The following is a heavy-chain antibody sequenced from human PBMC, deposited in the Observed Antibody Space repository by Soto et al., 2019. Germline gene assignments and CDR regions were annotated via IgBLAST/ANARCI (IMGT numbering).Heavy chain of an antibody. D-gene: IGHD4-17*01. Sequence: SETLSLPRTSAGGSVTSDEDYWSWIRQSPGKGLEWIGYISNSGSTAYNPSLKTRLSMSGDRSKNQLTLRLTYLTAADTAVYFCATECGSTYGYLDDWGQGTQVTVS. CDR3: ATECGSTYGYLDD. CDR2: ISNSGST. CDR1: GGSVTSDEDY. J-gene: IGHJ4*02. V-gene: IGHV4-30-4*01.